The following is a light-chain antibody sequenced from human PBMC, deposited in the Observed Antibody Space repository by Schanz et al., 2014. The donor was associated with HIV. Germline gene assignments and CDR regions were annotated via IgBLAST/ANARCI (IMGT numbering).Light chain of an antibody. CDR1: QSVSSSY. CDR3: QQYSDWPPST. Sequence: EIVLTQSPATQSLAPGERATLSCRASQSVSSSYLAWYQHKPGQAPRLLIYGAFTRATGIPVRFSGSGSGTEFTLTISSLQSEDFALYYCQQYSDWPPSTFGQGTKVEIK. CDR2: GAF. J-gene: IGKJ2*01. V-gene: IGKV3-15*01.